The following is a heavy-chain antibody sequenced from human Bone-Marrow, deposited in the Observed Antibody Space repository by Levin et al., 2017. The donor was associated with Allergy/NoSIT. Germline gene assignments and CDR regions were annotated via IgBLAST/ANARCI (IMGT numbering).Heavy chain of an antibody. J-gene: IGHJ3*02. CDR3: ARGYYYDSSGYYPHDAFDI. CDR2: IIPIFGTA. V-gene: IGHV1-69*06. CDR1: GGTFSSYA. D-gene: IGHD3-22*01. Sequence: SVKVSCKASGGTFSSYAISWVRQAPGQGLEWMGGIIPIFGTANYAQKFQGRVTITADKSTSTAYMELSSLRSEDTAVYYCARGYYYDSSGYYPHDAFDIWGQGTMVTVSS.